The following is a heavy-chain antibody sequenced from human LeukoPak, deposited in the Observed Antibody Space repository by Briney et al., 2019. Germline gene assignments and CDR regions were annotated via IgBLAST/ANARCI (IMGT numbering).Heavy chain of an antibody. Sequence: GGSLRLSCAASGFTFSHYAVHWVRQAPGKGLEWVAVISYDGSNKYYADSVKGRFTISRDNSKNTLYLQMNSLRAEDTAVYYCARENWGAFDCWGQGTLVTVSS. D-gene: IGHD7-27*01. CDR1: GFTFSHYA. CDR2: ISYDGSNK. V-gene: IGHV3-30*14. CDR3: ARENWGAFDC. J-gene: IGHJ4*02.